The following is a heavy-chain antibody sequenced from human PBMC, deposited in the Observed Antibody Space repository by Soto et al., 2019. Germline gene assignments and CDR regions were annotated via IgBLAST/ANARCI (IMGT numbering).Heavy chain of an antibody. J-gene: IGHJ4*02. D-gene: IGHD1-26*01. V-gene: IGHV1-69*01. CDR3: ARGRDQPPVGFYFDS. CDR2: IIPMFGTP. CDR1: GDAFTNYI. Sequence: QVQLVQSGAEVKKPGSSVKVSCKASGDAFTNYIFDWVRQDPGQGLEWMGGIIPMFGTPKYAQTFQDRVTISADVSTGTAYLELTSLRFDDTAVYDCARGRDQPPVGFYFDSWVEGTRVTVSS.